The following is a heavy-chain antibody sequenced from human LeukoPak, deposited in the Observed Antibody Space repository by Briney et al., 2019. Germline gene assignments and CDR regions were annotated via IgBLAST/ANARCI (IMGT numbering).Heavy chain of an antibody. V-gene: IGHV3-23*01. CDR3: AKDLSIAVAAPDF. CDR1: GFTFSSYS. D-gene: IGHD6-19*01. J-gene: IGHJ4*02. Sequence: GGSLRLSCAASGFTFSSYSMSWVRQPPGKGLEWVSGISGSGGTIYYADSVKGRFTISRDNSKNTLYLQMHSLRAEDTAVYYCAKDLSIAVAAPDFWGQGTLATVSS. CDR2: ISGSGGTI.